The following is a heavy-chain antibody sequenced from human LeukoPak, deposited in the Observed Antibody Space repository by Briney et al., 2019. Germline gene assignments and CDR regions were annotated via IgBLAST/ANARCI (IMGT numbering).Heavy chain of an antibody. Sequence: GGSLRLSCAASGFTLSSCEMNWVRQAPGRGLEWVSYISNSGSPIYYADSVKGRFTISRDNAKNSLYLQMNSLRAEDTAVYYCARARGIMILFGGLFVPDAFDIWGQGTMVTVSS. CDR1: GFTLSSCE. CDR2: ISNSGSPI. CDR3: ARARGIMILFGGLFVPDAFDI. J-gene: IGHJ3*02. D-gene: IGHD3-16*02. V-gene: IGHV3-48*03.